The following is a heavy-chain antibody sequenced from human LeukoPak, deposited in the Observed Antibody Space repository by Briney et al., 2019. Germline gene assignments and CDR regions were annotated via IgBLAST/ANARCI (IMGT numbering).Heavy chain of an antibody. CDR2: ISSSGSTI. J-gene: IGHJ4*02. D-gene: IGHD3-3*01. CDR3: AREDDFWSGSAFDY. V-gene: IGHV3-48*03. CDR1: GFTFSSYE. Sequence: GGSLRLSCAASGFTFSSYEMNWVRQAPGKGLEWVSYISSSGSTIYYADSVKGRFTISRDSAKNSLYLQMNSLRAEDTAVYYCAREDDFWSGSAFDYWGQGTLVTVSS.